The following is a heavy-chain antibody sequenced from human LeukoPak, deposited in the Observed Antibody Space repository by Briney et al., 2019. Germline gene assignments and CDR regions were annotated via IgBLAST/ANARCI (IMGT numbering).Heavy chain of an antibody. J-gene: IGHJ5*02. CDR1: GYSFTDYY. D-gene: IGHD2-21*01. CDR3: ARADRLDGGPYLIGP. Sequence: ASVKVSRKPSGYSFTDYYMHWVPHAPGQGLEWRGWINPNSGGTSSAQKFQGRVTMTRDTSITTVYMEVSWLTSDDTAIYYCARADRLDGGPYLIGPWGQGTLVTVSS. V-gene: IGHV1-2*02. CDR2: INPNSGGT.